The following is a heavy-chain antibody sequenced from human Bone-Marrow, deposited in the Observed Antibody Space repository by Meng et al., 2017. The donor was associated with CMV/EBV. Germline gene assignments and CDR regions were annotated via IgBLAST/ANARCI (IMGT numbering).Heavy chain of an antibody. J-gene: IGHJ5*02. Sequence: ASVKVSCKASGYTFTSYGISWVRQAPGQGLEWMGWISAYNGNTNYAQKLQGRVTMTTDTSTRTAYMELRSLRYDDTAVYCCARVTIDLKSGGCFDPWGQGTVVTVSS. CDR1: GYTFTSYG. D-gene: IGHD3-10*01. CDR3: ARVTIDLKSGGCFDP. V-gene: IGHV1-18*01. CDR2: ISAYNGNT.